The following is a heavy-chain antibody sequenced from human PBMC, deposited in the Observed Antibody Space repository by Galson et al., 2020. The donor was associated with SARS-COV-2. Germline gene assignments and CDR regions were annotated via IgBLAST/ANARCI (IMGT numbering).Heavy chain of an antibody. V-gene: IGHV3-64D*06. J-gene: IGHJ6*02. CDR2: ISSNGGST. D-gene: IGHD6-6*01. CDR3: VKGGIAARYAPYYYYGMDV. Sequence: TGGSLRLSCSASGFTFSSYAMHWVRQAPGKGLEYVSAISSNGGSTYYADSVKGRFTISRDNSKNTLYLQMSSLRAEDTAVYYCVKGGIAARYAPYYYYGMDVWGQGTTVTVSS. CDR1: GFTFSSYA.